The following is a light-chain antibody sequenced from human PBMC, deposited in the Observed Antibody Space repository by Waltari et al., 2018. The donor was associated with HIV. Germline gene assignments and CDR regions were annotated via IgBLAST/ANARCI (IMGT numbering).Light chain of an antibody. Sequence: DIQMTQSPSSLSGSVGDRVTITCQESQDISNCLNWYQQKPGKAPRLLIYDASNLQTRVPSRFSGSGSGTDFTLTISSLQPEDVATFYCQQYYTFPITFGQGTRLEIK. CDR3: QQYYTFPIT. CDR1: QDISNC. V-gene: IGKV1-33*01. CDR2: DAS. J-gene: IGKJ5*01.